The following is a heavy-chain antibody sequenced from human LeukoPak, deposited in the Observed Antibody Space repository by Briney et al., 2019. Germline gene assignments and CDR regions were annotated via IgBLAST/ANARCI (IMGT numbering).Heavy chain of an antibody. CDR3: ARAAPRDYAGGSWFFDWFDP. CDR2: INPSSGGT. V-gene: IGHV1-2*02. CDR1: GGTFSSSA. J-gene: IGHJ5*02. D-gene: IGHD2-15*01. Sequence: ASVKVSCKTSGGTFSSSAITWVRQAPGQGLEWMGWINPSSGGTNSAQQFQGRVTMARDTSTSTAYMELSRLTSDDTAMYYCARAAPRDYAGGSWFFDWFDPWGQGTLVTVSS.